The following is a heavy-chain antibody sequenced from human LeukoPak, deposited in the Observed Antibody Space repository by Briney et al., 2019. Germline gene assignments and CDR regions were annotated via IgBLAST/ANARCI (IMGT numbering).Heavy chain of an antibody. CDR3: AGDAGTQWNWFDP. J-gene: IGHJ5*02. D-gene: IGHD7-27*01. V-gene: IGHV3-30*02. Sequence: GGSLRLSCAASGFTFSSYGVHWVRQAPGKGLEWVAFIRYDGSNKYYADSVKGRFTISRDNSKNTLYLQMNSLRAEDTAVYYCAGDAGTQWNWFDPWGQGTLVTVSS. CDR2: IRYDGSNK. CDR1: GFTFSSYG.